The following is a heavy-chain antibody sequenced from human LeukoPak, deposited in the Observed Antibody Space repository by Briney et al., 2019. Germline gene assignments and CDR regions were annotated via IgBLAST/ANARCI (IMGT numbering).Heavy chain of an antibody. Sequence: PSETLSLTCTVSGGSVSSGSYYWSWIRQPPGKGLEWIGYIYYSGSTNYNPSLKSRVTISVDTSKNQFSLKLSSVTAADTAVYYCARVGVSWSSDYWGQGTLVTVSS. CDR2: IYYSGST. CDR1: GGSVSSGSYY. V-gene: IGHV4-61*01. CDR3: ARVGVSWSSDY. D-gene: IGHD6-13*01. J-gene: IGHJ4*02.